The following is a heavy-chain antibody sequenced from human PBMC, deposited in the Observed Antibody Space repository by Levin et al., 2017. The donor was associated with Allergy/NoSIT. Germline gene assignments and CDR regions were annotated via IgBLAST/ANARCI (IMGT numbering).Heavy chain of an antibody. CDR1: GFTFSVYS. V-gene: IGHV3-48*01. D-gene: IGHD4-11*01. CDR3: ARDRDTLTAPRGKIDY. J-gene: IGHJ4*02. Sequence: GGSLRLSCAASGFTFSVYSMNWVRQAPGKGLEWVSYINSLSSTKYYADSVRGRFTISRDNGKQSLHLQMFSLRAEDTAVYYCARDRDTLTAPRGKIDYWGQGTLVTVSS. CDR2: INSLSSTK.